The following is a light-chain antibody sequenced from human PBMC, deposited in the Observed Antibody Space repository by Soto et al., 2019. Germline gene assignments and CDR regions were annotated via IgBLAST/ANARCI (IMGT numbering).Light chain of an antibody. J-gene: IGLJ2*01. V-gene: IGLV2-14*03. CDR2: DVT. Sequence: QSVLTQPASVSGSPGQSITISCTGTSSDVGGYNYVSWYQQHPGKAPKVMIYDVTNRPSDVSDRFSGSKSGNTGSLTISGLQGEDEADYYCTSYTSGDTIIFGGGTKLTVL. CDR1: SSDVGGYNY. CDR3: TSYTSGDTII.